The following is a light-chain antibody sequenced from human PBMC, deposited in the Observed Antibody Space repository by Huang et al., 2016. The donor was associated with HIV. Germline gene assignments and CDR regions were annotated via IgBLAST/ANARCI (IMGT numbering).Light chain of an antibody. CDR2: GAS. V-gene: IGKV3-20*01. CDR3: QQYANSPFT. CDR1: QTVSSSY. Sequence: VLTQSPGTLSLSPGERATLSCRASQTVSSSYLAWYQQKPVQAPRLRIYGASSRASGLPDRFSGSGSGTDFALTISRLEPEDFAVYYCQQYANSPFTFGQGTKLEIK. J-gene: IGKJ2*01.